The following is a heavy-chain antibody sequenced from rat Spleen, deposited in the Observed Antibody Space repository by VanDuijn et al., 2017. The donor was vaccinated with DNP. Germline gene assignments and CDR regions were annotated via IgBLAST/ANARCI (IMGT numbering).Heavy chain of an antibody. J-gene: IGHJ1*01. Sequence: EVQLVESGGGLVQPGRSMKLSCEGSGFMFSNYYMAWVRQAPTKGLEWVAAISPGGGNIYYRDSVKGRFTVSRDNAKSSLYLQMNSLRSEDTATYYCARGSGTYYWYFDFWGPGTMVTVSS. D-gene: IGHD5-1*01. CDR1: GFMFSNYY. CDR3: ARGSGTYYWYFDF. V-gene: IGHV5-25*01. CDR2: ISPGGGNI.